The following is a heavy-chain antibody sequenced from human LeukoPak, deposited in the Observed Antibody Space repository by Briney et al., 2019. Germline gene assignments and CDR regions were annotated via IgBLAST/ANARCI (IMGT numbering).Heavy chain of an antibody. CDR1: GGSISSYY. V-gene: IGHV4-59*01. J-gene: IGHJ4*02. Sequence: SETLSLTCTVSGGSISSYYWSWLRQPPGKGLVWIGYIYYSGSTNYNPSLKSRVTISVDTSKNQFSLKLSSVTAADTAVYYCARGSYYGAAGIDYWGQGTLVTVSS. CDR3: ARGSYYGAAGIDY. D-gene: IGHD3-10*01. CDR2: IYYSGST.